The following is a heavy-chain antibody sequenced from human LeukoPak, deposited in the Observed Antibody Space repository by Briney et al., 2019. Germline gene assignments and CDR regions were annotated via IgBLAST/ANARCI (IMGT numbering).Heavy chain of an antibody. CDR3: ARHRYYYDSSGYYYQP. CDR1: GASISSYY. D-gene: IGHD3-22*01. CDR2: IYYSGST. Sequence: SETLSLTCTVSGASISSYYWSWIRQPPGKGLEWIGYIYYSGSTNYNPSLKSRVTISVDTSKNQFSLRLSSVTAAATAVYYCARHRYYYDSSGYYYQPWGQGTLVTVSS. V-gene: IGHV4-59*01. J-gene: IGHJ5*02.